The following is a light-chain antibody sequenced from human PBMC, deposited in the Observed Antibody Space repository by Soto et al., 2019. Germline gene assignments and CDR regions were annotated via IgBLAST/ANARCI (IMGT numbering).Light chain of an antibody. V-gene: IGKV3-15*01. CDR1: QSVSSN. CDR2: GAA. J-gene: IGKJ1*01. Sequence: EIVMTQSPATLSLSPGERATLSCRASQSVSSNLAWYQQKPGQAPRLLIYGAATRATGIPAGFSGSGSGTEFTLTISSLQSEDFAVYYCQHYNNWPPWTFGHGTKVEVK. CDR3: QHYNNWPPWT.